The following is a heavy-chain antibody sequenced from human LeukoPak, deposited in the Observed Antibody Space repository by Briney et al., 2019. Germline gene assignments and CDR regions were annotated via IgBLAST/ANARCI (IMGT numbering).Heavy chain of an antibody. CDR3: ARARKYSSSWYYFDY. V-gene: IGHV3-21*01. D-gene: IGHD6-13*01. Sequence: GGSLRLLCAASGFTFSSYSMNWVRQAPGKGLEWVSSISSSSYIYYADSVKGRFTISRDNAKNSLYLQMNSLRAEDTAVYYCARARKYSSSWYYFDYWGQGTLVTVSS. CDR2: ISSSSYI. J-gene: IGHJ4*02. CDR1: GFTFSSYS.